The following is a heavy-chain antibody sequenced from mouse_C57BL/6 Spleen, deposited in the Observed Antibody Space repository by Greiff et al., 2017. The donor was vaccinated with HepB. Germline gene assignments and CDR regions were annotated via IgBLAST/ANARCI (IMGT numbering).Heavy chain of an antibody. Sequence: EVQRVESGGGLVKPGGSLKLSCAASGFTFSSYAMSWVRQTPEKRLEWVATISDGGSYTYYPDNVKGRFTISRDNAKNNLYLQMSHLKSEDTAMYYCAREEGLRRDYYAMDYWGQGTTVTVSS. V-gene: IGHV5-4*01. CDR2: ISDGGSYT. CDR3: AREEGLRRDYYAMDY. J-gene: IGHJ4*01. CDR1: GFTFSSYA. D-gene: IGHD2-4*01.